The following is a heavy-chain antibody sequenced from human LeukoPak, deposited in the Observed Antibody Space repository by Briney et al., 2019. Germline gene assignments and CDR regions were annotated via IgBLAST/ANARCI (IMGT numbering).Heavy chain of an antibody. V-gene: IGHV1-46*01. CDR3: VLYSNVGGIDY. CDR1: GYTLTSYY. CDR2: INPSGGST. Sequence: VASVKVSCKASGYTLTSYYMHWVRQAPGQGLEWMGIINPSGGSTSYAQKFQGRVTMTRDTSTSTVYMELSSLRSEDTAVYYCVLYSNVGGIDYWGQGTLVTVSS. J-gene: IGHJ4*02. D-gene: IGHD2-21*01.